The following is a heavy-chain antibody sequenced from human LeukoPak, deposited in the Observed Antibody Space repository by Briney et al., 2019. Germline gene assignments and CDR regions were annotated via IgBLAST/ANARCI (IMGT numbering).Heavy chain of an antibody. CDR2: ISDRSGHI. V-gene: IGHV3-21*01. D-gene: IGHD3-10*01. CDR1: GPSITTYM. CDR3: ARRSVRGVSQDFDY. Sequence: PGGSLRLSCAASGPSITTYMMNWVRQAPGKGLEWVSSISDRSGHIYYADSVKGRFTISRDNAKNSLYLQMNSLRAEDTAVYYCARRSVRGVSQDFDYWGQGTLVTVSS. J-gene: IGHJ4*02.